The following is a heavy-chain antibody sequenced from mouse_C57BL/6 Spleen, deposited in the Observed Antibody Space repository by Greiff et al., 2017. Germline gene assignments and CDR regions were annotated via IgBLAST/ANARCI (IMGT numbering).Heavy chain of an antibody. V-gene: IGHV5-9*01. CDR3: ARQDSSGPPYYYAMDY. CDR1: GFTFSSYT. Sequence: EVQLVESGGGLVKPGGSLKLSCAASGFTFSSYTMSWVRQTPEKRLEWVATISGGGGNTYYPDSVKGRFTISRDNAKNTLYLQMSRLRSEDTALYYCARQDSSGPPYYYAMDYWGQGTSVTVSS. D-gene: IGHD3-2*02. CDR2: ISGGGGNT. J-gene: IGHJ4*01.